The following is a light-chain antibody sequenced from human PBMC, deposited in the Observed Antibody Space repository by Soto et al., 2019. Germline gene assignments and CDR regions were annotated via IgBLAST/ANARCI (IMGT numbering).Light chain of an antibody. CDR1: QSVTNTY. V-gene: IGKV3-20*01. CDR3: QQYGSSLIT. J-gene: IGKJ5*01. Sequence: EIVMTQSPATLSVSPGESATLSCRASQSVTNTYLAWYQQKPGQAPRLLIYGASSRATGIPDRFSGSGSGTDFTFTISRLEPEDFAVYYCQQYGSSLITFGQGTRLEIK. CDR2: GAS.